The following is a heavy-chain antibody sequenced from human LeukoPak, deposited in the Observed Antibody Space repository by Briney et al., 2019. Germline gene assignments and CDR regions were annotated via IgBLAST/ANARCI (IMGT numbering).Heavy chain of an antibody. CDR3: ARVMVRGVPVVAY. CDR1: GYTFTTYT. J-gene: IGHJ4*02. V-gene: IGHV7-4-1*02. CDR2: INTNTGNP. D-gene: IGHD3-10*01. Sequence: GPSVKVSCKASGYTFTTYTMNWVRQAPGQGLEWMGWINTNTGNPTYAQGFTGRFVFSLDTSVSTAYLQISSLKAEDTAVYYCARVMVRGVPVVAYWGQGTLVTVSS.